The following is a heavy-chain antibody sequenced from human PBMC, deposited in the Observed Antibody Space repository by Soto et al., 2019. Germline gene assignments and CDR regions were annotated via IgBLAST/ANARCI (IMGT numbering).Heavy chain of an antibody. J-gene: IGHJ4*02. Sequence: PGESLQISCKSSGYRFSSYWIAWVRQMPGKGLEWMGIIDPRDSDSRYSPSFQGQVTISADKSISTAYLQWSSLKTSDTAIYYCARGLMTSVTPAFDYWGQGTLVTVSS. CDR3: ARGLMTSVTPAFDY. V-gene: IGHV5-51*01. D-gene: IGHD4-17*01. CDR1: GYRFSSYW. CDR2: IDPRDSDS.